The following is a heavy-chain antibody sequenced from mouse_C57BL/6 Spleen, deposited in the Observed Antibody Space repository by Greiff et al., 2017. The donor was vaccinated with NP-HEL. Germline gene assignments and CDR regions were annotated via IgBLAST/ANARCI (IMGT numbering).Heavy chain of an antibody. Sequence: VQLQQSGAELVKPGASVKLSCKASGYTFTEYTIHWVKQRSGQGLEWIGWFYPGSGSIKYNEKFKDKATLTADKSSRTVYMELSRLTSEDSAVYFCARHEERTYDYDGKGRGAFDVWGTGTTVTVSS. CDR3: ARHEERTYDYDGKGRGAFDV. V-gene: IGHV1-62-2*01. D-gene: IGHD2-4*01. J-gene: IGHJ1*03. CDR1: GYTFTEYT. CDR2: FYPGSGSI.